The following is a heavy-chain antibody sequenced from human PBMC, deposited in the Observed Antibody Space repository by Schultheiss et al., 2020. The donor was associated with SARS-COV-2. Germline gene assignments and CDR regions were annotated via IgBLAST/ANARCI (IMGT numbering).Heavy chain of an antibody. CDR3: ARDDFHDYVWGSYRFFDY. V-gene: IGHV1-69*04. J-gene: IGHJ4*02. Sequence: SVKVSCKASGYTFISYGINWVRQAPGQGLEWMGRIIPILGIANYAQKFQGRVTITADESTSTAYMELSSLRSEDTAVYYCARDDFHDYVWGSYRFFDYWGQGTLVTVSS. D-gene: IGHD3-16*02. CDR2: IIPILGIA. CDR1: GYTFISYG.